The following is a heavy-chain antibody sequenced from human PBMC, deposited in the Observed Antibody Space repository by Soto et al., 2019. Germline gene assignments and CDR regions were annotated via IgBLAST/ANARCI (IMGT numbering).Heavy chain of an antibody. J-gene: IGHJ3*02. V-gene: IGHV3-23*01. D-gene: IGHD3-3*01. CDR3: AKQLNYDSWSGYPEAFDI. Sequence: EVQLLESGGGLVQPGGSLRLSCAASGFTFSSHAMSWVRQAPGKGLEWVSGISGSGGSTYSADSVKGRFTISRDNSKNTLYLQMNSLRAEDTALYYCAKQLNYDSWSGYPEAFDIWGQGTMVIVSS. CDR1: GFTFSSHA. CDR2: ISGSGGST.